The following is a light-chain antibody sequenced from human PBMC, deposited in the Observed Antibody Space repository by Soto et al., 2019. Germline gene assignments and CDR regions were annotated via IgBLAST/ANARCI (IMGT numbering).Light chain of an antibody. Sequence: DIQMTQSPSTLSASVGDRVTITCRASQSISSWLAWYQKKPGKAPKILIYDASSLESGVPSRFSGSGSGTEFTLTISRLQPDDFATYECQQYNSYLITFGQGTRLEIK. CDR2: DAS. V-gene: IGKV1-5*01. J-gene: IGKJ5*01. CDR1: QSISSW. CDR3: QQYNSYLIT.